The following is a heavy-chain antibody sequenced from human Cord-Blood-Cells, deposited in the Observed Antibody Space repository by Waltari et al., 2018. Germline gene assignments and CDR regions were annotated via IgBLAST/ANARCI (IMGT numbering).Heavy chain of an antibody. D-gene: IGHD3-22*01. J-gene: IGHJ4*02. Sequence: LSCAASGFTFSSYGMHWVRQAPGKGLEWVAVIWYDGSNKYYADSVKGRFTISRDNSKNTLYLQMNSLRAEDTAVYYCAREGTLYYYDSSGYYFDYWGQGTLVTVSS. CDR2: IWYDGSNK. CDR3: AREGTLYYYDSSGYYFDY. V-gene: IGHV3-33*01. CDR1: GFTFSSYG.